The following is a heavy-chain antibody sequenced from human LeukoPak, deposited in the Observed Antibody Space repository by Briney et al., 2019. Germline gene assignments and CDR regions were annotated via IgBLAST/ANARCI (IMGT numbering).Heavy chain of an antibody. J-gene: IGHJ6*02. D-gene: IGHD2-8*01. CDR2: INHSGST. V-gene: IGHV4-34*01. Sequence: SSETLSLTCAVYGGSFSGYYWSWIRQPPGKGLEWIGEINHSGSTNYNPSLKSRVTISVDTSKNQFSLKLSSVTAADTAVYYCARRSYGTRFYYYYYGMDVWGQGTTVTVSS. CDR1: GGSFSGYY. CDR3: ARRSYGTRFYYYYYGMDV.